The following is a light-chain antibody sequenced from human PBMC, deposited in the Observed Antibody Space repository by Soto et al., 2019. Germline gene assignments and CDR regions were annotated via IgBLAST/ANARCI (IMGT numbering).Light chain of an antibody. V-gene: IGLV2-14*01. CDR1: SNDIGANDY. CDR2: EAA. Sequence: QSALTQPASVSGSPGQSITISCTGTSNDIGANDYVSWYQHHPGQAPKILIYEAANRPSGVSHRFSGSKSGNTASLTVSGLQAEDEADYFCTSYAGTGTIVFGGGTKLTVL. J-gene: IGLJ3*02. CDR3: TSYAGTGTIV.